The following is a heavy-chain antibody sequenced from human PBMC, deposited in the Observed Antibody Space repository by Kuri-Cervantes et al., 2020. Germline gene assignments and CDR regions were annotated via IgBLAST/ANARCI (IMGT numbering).Heavy chain of an antibody. CDR3: ARGRRITMVRGVYKNNWFDP. Sequence: SETLSLTCAVYGGSFSGYYWSWIRQPPGKGLEWIGEINHSGSTNYNPSLKSRVTISVDTSKNQFSLKLSSVTAADTAVYYCARGRRITMVRGVYKNNWFDPWGQGTLVTVSS. CDR2: INHSGST. J-gene: IGHJ5*02. D-gene: IGHD3-10*01. CDR1: GGSFSGYY. V-gene: IGHV4-34*01.